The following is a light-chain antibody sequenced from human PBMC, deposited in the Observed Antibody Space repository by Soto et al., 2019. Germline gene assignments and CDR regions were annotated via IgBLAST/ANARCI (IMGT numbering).Light chain of an antibody. V-gene: IGLV2-14*03. CDR2: DVS. CDR3: LSYTTTSTYV. CDR1: SSDVGGYNS. Sequence: SALTQPESVSGSPGQSITISCTGTSSDVGGYNSVSWYQHRPGKAPKLMIYDVSSRSSGVSSRFSGSKSDNTASLTISGLQAEDEADYYCLSYTTTSTYVFGTGTKLTVL. J-gene: IGLJ1*01.